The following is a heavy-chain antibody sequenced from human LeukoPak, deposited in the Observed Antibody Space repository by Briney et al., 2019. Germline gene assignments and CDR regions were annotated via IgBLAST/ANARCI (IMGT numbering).Heavy chain of an antibody. CDR1: GFTFSSYS. CDR3: ARADYDFWSGYFPYYYGMDV. Sequence: GSLRLSCAASGFTFSSYSINWVRQDPGKGLEWGSSISSSSSYIYYADSVKGRFTISRDNAKNSLYLQMNSLRAEDTAVYYCARADYDFWSGYFPYYYGMDVWGQGTTVTVSS. J-gene: IGHJ6*02. CDR2: ISSSSSYI. D-gene: IGHD3-3*01. V-gene: IGHV3-21*01.